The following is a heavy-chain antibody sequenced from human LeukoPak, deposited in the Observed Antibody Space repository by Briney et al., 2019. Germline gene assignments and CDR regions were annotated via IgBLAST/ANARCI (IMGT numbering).Heavy chain of an antibody. CDR3: ARGRWELEDAFDI. CDR2: IYYSGST. V-gene: IGHV4-30-4*08. Sequence: SETLSLTCTVSGGSISSGDYYWSWIRQPPGKGLEWIGYIYYSGSTYYNPSLKSRVTISVDTSKNQFSLKLSSVTAADTAVYYCARGRWELEDAFDIWGQGTMVTVSS. J-gene: IGHJ3*02. D-gene: IGHD1-26*01. CDR1: GGSISSGDYY.